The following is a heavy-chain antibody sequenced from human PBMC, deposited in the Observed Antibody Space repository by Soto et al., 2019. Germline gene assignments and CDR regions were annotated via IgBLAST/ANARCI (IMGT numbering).Heavy chain of an antibody. V-gene: IGHV3-30-3*01. J-gene: IGHJ4*02. CDR3: ARDGERDFWSGPFGPFDY. D-gene: IGHD3-3*01. CDR2: ISYDGSNK. Sequence: LRLSCAVSGFTFSSYAMHWVRQAPGKGLEWVAVISYDGSNKYYADSVKGRFTISRDNSKNTLYLQMNSLRAEDTAVYYCARDGERDFWSGPFGPFDYWGQGTLVTVSS. CDR1: GFTFSSYA.